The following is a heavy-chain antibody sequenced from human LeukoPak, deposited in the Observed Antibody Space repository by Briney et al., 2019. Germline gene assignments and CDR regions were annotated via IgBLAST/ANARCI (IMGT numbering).Heavy chain of an antibody. CDR1: GGSISSGDYY. D-gene: IGHD4-17*01. Sequence: PSQTLSLTCTVSGGSISSGDYYWSWIRQPPGTGLEWIGYIYYSGSTYYNPSLKSRVTISVDTSKNQFSLKLSSVTAADTAVYYCARFDGDYGDLGAYGMDVWGQGTTVTVSS. V-gene: IGHV4-30-4*01. J-gene: IGHJ6*02. CDR2: IYYSGST. CDR3: ARFDGDYGDLGAYGMDV.